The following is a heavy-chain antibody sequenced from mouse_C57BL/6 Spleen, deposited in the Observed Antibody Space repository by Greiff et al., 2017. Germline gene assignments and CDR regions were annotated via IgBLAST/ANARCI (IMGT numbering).Heavy chain of an antibody. D-gene: IGHD1-1*01. V-gene: IGHV1-64*01. J-gene: IGHJ4*01. CDR3: ARGGYGSSFLYAMDY. CDR1: GYTFTSYW. CDR2: IHPNSGST. Sequence: QVQLQQSGAELVKPGASVKLSCKASGYTFTSYWMHWVKQRPGQGLEWIGMIHPNSGSTNYNEKFKSKATLTVDKSSSTAYMQLSSLTSEDSAVYYCARGGYGSSFLYAMDYWGQGTSVTVSS.